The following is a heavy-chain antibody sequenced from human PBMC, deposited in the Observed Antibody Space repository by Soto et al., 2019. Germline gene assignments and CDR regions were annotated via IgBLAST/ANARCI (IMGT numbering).Heavy chain of an antibody. CDR2: ISSSSSYI. J-gene: IGHJ6*02. Sequence: GGSLRLSCAASGFTFSSYSMNWVRQAPGKGLEWVSSISSSSSYIYYADSVKGRFTISRDNAKNSLYLQMNSLRAEDTAVYYCATDCSSTSCRYPGGMDVWGQGTTVTVSS. D-gene: IGHD2-2*01. V-gene: IGHV3-21*01. CDR3: ATDCSSTSCRYPGGMDV. CDR1: GFTFSSYS.